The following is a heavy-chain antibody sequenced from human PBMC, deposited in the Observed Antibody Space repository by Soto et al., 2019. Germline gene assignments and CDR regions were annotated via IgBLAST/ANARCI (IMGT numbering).Heavy chain of an antibody. Sequence: GGSLRLSCAASGFTFSNYAMSWVRQAPGKGLEWVSTIIYSGGSTYYADTVKGRITISRDNSKNTLYLQMNSLRAEDTAVYYCAKGSWFDPWGQGTLVTVSS. CDR3: AKGSWFDP. J-gene: IGHJ5*02. CDR1: GFTFSNYA. CDR2: IIYSGGST. V-gene: IGHV3-23*01.